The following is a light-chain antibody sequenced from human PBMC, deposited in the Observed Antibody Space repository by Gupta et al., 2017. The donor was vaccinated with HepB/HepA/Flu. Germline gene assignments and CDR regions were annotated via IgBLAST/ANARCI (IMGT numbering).Light chain of an antibody. V-gene: IGKV1-17*01. CDR1: QGSRSD. Sequence: DIQMTQSPSSLSASVGDRVTITCRASQGSRSDLGWYQQKPGKAPKRLIHTASSLPSGVPSRFSGSGSGTEFTLTISSLQPEDFATYYCLQYKSYPWTFGQGTKVEIK. CDR2: TAS. CDR3: LQYKSYPWT. J-gene: IGKJ1*01.